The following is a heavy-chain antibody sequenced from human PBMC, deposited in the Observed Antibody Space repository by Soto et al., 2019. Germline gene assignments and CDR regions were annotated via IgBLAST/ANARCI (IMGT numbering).Heavy chain of an antibody. D-gene: IGHD6-19*01. CDR3: AKARQAQSHYYYGMDV. CDR2: ISGTGYGT. CDR1: GFTFSNNA. Sequence: GGSLRLSCAASGFTFSNNAMNWVRKAPGKGLEWVSGISGTGYGTYYADSVKGRFTISRDSSNTTLYRQMKSLRGEDTSIYYCAKARQAQSHYYYGMDVWGQGTPVTVSS. V-gene: IGHV3-23*01. J-gene: IGHJ6*02.